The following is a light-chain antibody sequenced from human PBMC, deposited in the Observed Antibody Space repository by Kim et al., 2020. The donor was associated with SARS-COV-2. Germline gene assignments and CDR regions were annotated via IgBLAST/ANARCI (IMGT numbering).Light chain of an antibody. CDR2: DAS. Sequence: SASVGDRFIITCRASQSIGSWLAWYQQKPGKAPKLLIYDASSLESGVPSRFSGSGSGTEFTLTISSLQPDDFATYYCQQYNSYSYTFGQGTKLEI. CDR3: QQYNSYSYT. J-gene: IGKJ2*01. CDR1: QSIGSW. V-gene: IGKV1-5*01.